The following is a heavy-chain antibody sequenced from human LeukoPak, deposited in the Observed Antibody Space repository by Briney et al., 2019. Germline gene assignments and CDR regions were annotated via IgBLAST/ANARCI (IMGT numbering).Heavy chain of an antibody. J-gene: IGHJ4*02. CDR1: GFTFSSYG. CDR2: ISYDGSNK. CDR3: ARDQRFGEYFDY. D-gene: IGHD3-10*01. Sequence: GRSLRLSCAASGFTFSSYGMHWVRQAPGKGLEWVAVISYDGSNKYYADSVKGRFTISRDNSKNTLYLQMNSLRAEDTAVYYCARDQRFGEYFDYWGQGTLVTVSS. V-gene: IGHV3-30*03.